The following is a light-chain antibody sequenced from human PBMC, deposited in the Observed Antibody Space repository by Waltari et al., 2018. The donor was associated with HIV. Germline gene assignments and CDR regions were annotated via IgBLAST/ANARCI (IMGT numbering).Light chain of an antibody. V-gene: IGLV1-44*01. CDR2: ADA. CDR1: TPNIGSSN. CDR3: STWDERLNGVV. J-gene: IGLJ2*01. Sequence: QSVLTQPPSPSGAPGQRVPIPCSGSTPNIGSSNVNWYQQFSRAAPKLLIYADAQRPSGVPDRFSGSKSGTSASLVISGLQSEDEADYYCSTWDERLNGVVFGGGTRLTVV.